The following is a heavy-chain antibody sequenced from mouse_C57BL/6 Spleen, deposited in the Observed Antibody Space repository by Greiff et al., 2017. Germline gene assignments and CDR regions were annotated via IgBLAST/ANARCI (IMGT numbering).Heavy chain of an antibody. CDR1: GYAFSSYW. Sequence: QVQLQQSGAELVKPGASVKISCKASGYAFSSYWMNWVKQRPGKGLEWIGQIYPGDGDTNYNGKFKGKATLTADKSSSTAYMQLSSLTSEDSAVYFCAREGDDYDAVDYWGQGTTLTVSS. J-gene: IGHJ2*01. V-gene: IGHV1-80*01. CDR3: AREGDDYDAVDY. D-gene: IGHD2-4*01. CDR2: IYPGDGDT.